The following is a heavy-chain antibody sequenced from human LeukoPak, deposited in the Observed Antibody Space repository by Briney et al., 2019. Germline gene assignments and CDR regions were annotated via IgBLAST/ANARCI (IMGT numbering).Heavy chain of an antibody. V-gene: IGHV4-59*08. CDR1: GGSISSYY. D-gene: IGHD2-15*01. CDR3: ARRISSSRNYYFDY. J-gene: IGHJ4*02. Sequence: SETLSLTCTVSGGSISSYYWSWIRQPPGKGLEWIGYIYYSGSTNYNPSLKSRVTISVDTSKNQFSLKLSSVTAADTAVYYCARRISSSRNYYFDYWGQGTLVTVSS. CDR2: IYYSGST.